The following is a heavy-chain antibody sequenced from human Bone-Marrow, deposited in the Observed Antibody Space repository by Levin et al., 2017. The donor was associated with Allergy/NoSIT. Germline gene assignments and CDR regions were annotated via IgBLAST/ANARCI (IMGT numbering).Heavy chain of an antibody. CDR1: GFIFSNYA. V-gene: IGHV3-23*01. CDR3: AGYDTSAYHSPFDY. Sequence: GGSLRLSCAASGFIFSNYAMNWVRQAPGKGLEWVSQISGSGGNTHYADSVKGRFTFSRDNSKNTLYLQMNSLRAEDTAVYYCAGYDTSAYHSPFDYWGQGTLVTVYS. J-gene: IGHJ4*02. CDR2: ISGSGGNT. D-gene: IGHD3-22*01.